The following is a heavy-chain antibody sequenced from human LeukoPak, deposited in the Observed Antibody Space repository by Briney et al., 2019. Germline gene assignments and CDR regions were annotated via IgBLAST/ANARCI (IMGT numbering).Heavy chain of an antibody. V-gene: IGHV4-59*01. CDR2: IYYSGST. CDR3: ARGPYSSGWYPSY. D-gene: IGHD6-19*01. Sequence: SETLSLTCTVSGGSISSYYWSWIRQPPGKGLEWIGYIYYSGSTNYNPSLKSRVTISVDTSKNQFSLKLSSVTAADTAVYYCARGPYSSGWYPSYWGQGTLVTVSS. J-gene: IGHJ4*02. CDR1: GGSISSYY.